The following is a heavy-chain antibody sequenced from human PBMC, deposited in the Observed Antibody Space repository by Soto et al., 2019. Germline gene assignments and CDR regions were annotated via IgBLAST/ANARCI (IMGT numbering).Heavy chain of an antibody. Sequence: SVKVSCKASGFTFTSSAVQWVRQARGQRLEWIGWIVVGSGNTNYAQKFQERVTITRDMSTSTAYMELSSLRSEDTAVYYCARITMVRGVIIRPSTMDVWGQGTTVTVSS. J-gene: IGHJ6*02. CDR1: GFTFTSSA. V-gene: IGHV1-58*01. D-gene: IGHD3-10*01. CDR3: ARITMVRGVIIRPSTMDV. CDR2: IVVGSGNT.